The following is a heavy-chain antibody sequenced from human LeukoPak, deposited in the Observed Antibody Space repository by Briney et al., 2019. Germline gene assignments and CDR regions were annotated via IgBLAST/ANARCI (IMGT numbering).Heavy chain of an antibody. CDR1: GFIFSSYN. V-gene: IGHV3-48*04. J-gene: IGHJ3*02. CDR3: ARDQALWGAFDI. D-gene: IGHD3-10*01. Sequence: GGSLRLSCAASGFIFSSYNVNWVRQAPGKGLEWVSYISDDSNTIYYADSVKGRFTISRDNGKNSLFLQMKSLKAEDTAVYYCARDQALWGAFDIWGQGTMVTVSS. CDR2: ISDDSNTI.